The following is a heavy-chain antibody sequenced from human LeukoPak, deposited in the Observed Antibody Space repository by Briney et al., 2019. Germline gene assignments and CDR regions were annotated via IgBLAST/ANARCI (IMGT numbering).Heavy chain of an antibody. CDR2: ISGSGGST. J-gene: IGHJ6*02. V-gene: IGHV3-23*01. D-gene: IGHD2-21*01. CDR1: GFTFSSYA. CDR3: AKDVRNSFAAYGMDV. Sequence: GGSLRLSCAASGFTFSSYAMSWVRQAPGKGLEWVSAISGSGGSTYYADSVKGRFTISRDNSKNTLYLRMNSLRAEDTAVYYCAKDVRNSFAAYGMDVWGQGTTVTVSS.